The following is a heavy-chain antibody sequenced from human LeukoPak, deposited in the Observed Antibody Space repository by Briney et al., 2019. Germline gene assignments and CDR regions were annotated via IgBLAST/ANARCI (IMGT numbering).Heavy chain of an antibody. Sequence: PSETLSLTCTVSGGSISSSGYYWSWIRQPPGKGLEWIGEINHSGSTNYNPSLKSRVTISVDTSKNQFSLKLSSVTAADTAVYYCARARPYYYGSGSNYYYYYMDVWGKGTTVTVSS. J-gene: IGHJ6*03. V-gene: IGHV4-39*07. CDR3: ARARPYYYGSGSNYYYYYMDV. D-gene: IGHD3-10*01. CDR1: GGSISSSGYY. CDR2: INHSGST.